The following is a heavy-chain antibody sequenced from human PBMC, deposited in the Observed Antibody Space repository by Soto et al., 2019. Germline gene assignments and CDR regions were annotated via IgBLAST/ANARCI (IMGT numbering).Heavy chain of an antibody. CDR1: GGSISSYY. V-gene: IGHV4-59*01. D-gene: IGHD2-8*01. CDR3: ARDLYSSNWFDP. Sequence: NPSETLSLTCTVSGGSISSYYWSWIRQPPGKGLEWIGYICYSGSTNYNPSLKSRVTISVDTSKNQFSLKLSSVTAADTAVYYCARDLYSSNWFDPWGQGTLVTVSS. J-gene: IGHJ5*02. CDR2: ICYSGST.